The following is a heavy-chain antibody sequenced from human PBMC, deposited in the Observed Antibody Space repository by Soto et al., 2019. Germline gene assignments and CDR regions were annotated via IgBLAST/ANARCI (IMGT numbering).Heavy chain of an antibody. D-gene: IGHD2-2*01. Sequence: SETLSLTCTVSGGSMNRYYWSWIRQPPGKGLEWIGYVYSSGGTNYNPSLKSRLTIAVDTSKNQFSLRLTSVTAADTAVYYCARHREGAERYHDYWGQGTLVTVSS. CDR2: VYSSGGT. CDR3: ARHREGAERYHDY. J-gene: IGHJ4*02. CDR1: GGSMNRYY. V-gene: IGHV4-59*08.